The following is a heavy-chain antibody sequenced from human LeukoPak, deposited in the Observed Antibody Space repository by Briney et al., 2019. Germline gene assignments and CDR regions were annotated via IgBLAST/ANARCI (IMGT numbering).Heavy chain of an antibody. CDR2: ISGSGGST. J-gene: IGHJ4*02. V-gene: IGHV3-23*01. CDR1: GFTFSSYA. CDR3: ARDGDGYNYFDY. D-gene: IGHD5-24*01. Sequence: GGSLRLSCAASGFTFSSYAMSWVRQAPGKGLEWVSAISGSGGSTNYADSVKGRFTISRDNSKNTLYLQMNSLRAEDTAVYYCARDGDGYNYFDYWGQGTLVTVSS.